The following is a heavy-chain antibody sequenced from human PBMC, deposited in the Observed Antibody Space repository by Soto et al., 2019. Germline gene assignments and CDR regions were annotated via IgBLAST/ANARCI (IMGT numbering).Heavy chain of an antibody. CDR1: GGSISSGGYY. CDR2: IYYSGST. CDR3: ARGDYDSSGYYTYAFDI. D-gene: IGHD3-22*01. Sequence: SETLSLTCTVAGGSISSGGYYWSWIRQHPGKGLEWIGYIYYSGSTYYNPSLKSRVTISVDTSKNQFSLKLSSVTAADTAVYYCARGDYDSSGYYTYAFDIWGQGTMVTVSS. V-gene: IGHV4-31*03. J-gene: IGHJ3*02.